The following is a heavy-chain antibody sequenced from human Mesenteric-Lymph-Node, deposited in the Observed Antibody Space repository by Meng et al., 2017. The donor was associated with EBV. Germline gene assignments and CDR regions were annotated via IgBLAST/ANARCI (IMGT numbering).Heavy chain of an antibody. CDR3: ARDLRRLGELSLDL. CDR2: INAGNDDT. Sequence: QVQLVQSGAGVKKPGASVKVSCKASGYTFTNYVIHWVRQAPGQRLEWMGRINAGNDDTRYSQKFQGRLTITRDTSAKTAYMELSSLRSEDTAVYYCARDLRRLGELSLDLWGQGTLVTVSS. CDR1: GYTFTNYV. J-gene: IGHJ5*02. V-gene: IGHV1-3*01. D-gene: IGHD3-16*02.